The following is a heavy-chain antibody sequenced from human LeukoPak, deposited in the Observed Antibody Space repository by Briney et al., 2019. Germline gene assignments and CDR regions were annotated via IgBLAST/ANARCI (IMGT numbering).Heavy chain of an antibody. CDR2: IRYDGSNK. D-gene: IGHD3-10*01. CDR3: AKDGSYGSGPYGMDV. CDR1: GFTFSSYG. J-gene: IGHJ6*02. Sequence: GGSLRLSCAASGFTFSSYGMHWVRQAPGKGLEWVAFIRYDGSNKYYADSVKGRFTISRDNSKNTLYLQMNSLRAEDTAVYYCAKDGSYGSGPYGMDVWGQGTTVTVSS. V-gene: IGHV3-30*02.